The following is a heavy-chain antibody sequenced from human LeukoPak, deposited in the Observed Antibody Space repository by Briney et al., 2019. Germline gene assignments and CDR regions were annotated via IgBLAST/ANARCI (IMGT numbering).Heavy chain of an antibody. D-gene: IGHD1-1*01. Sequence: SQTLSLTCAVSGGSISSGGYSWRWIRQPPGKGLEWIGYIYHSGSTYYNPSLKSRVTISVDRSKNQFSLKLSSVTAADTAVYYCASNGNLPDYYYGMDVWGQGTTVTVSS. V-gene: IGHV4-30-2*01. CDR3: ASNGNLPDYYYGMDV. CDR1: GGSISSGGYS. J-gene: IGHJ6*02. CDR2: IYHSGST.